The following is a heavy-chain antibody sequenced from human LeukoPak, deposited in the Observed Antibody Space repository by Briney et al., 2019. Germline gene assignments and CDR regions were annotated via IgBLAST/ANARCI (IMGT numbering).Heavy chain of an antibody. Sequence: SETLSLTCTVSGGSISSYYWSWIRQPPGKGLEWMGYIHYTGSTNYNPSLESRVTISVDTSKNQLSLRLSSVTAADTAVYYCARHPQWAATGSFDSWGQGTLVTVSS. D-gene: IGHD6-13*01. V-gene: IGHV4-59*08. CDR1: GGSISSYY. CDR3: ARHPQWAATGSFDS. J-gene: IGHJ4*02. CDR2: IHYTGST.